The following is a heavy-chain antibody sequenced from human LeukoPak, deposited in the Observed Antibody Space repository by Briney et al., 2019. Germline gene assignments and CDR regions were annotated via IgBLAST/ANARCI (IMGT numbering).Heavy chain of an antibody. Sequence: SETLSLTCTVSGGSISSYYWSWIRQPPGKGLEWIGYIYYSGSTNYNPSLKSRVTISVDTSKNQFSLKLSSVTAADTAVYYCARNLKAMIVVNWGQGTLVTVSS. CDR2: IYYSGST. CDR1: GGSISSYY. CDR3: ARNLKAMIVVN. V-gene: IGHV4-59*01. D-gene: IGHD3-22*01. J-gene: IGHJ4*02.